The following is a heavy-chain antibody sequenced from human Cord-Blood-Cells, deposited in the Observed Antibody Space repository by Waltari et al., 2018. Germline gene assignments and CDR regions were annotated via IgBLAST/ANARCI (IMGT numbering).Heavy chain of an antibody. J-gene: IGHJ6*03. CDR3: ARLVRFLEWFTPTYYYYYMDV. CDR1: GYTFTSYD. D-gene: IGHD3-3*01. Sequence: QVQLVQSGAEVKKPGASVKVSCKASGYTFTSYDINWVRQATGQGLEWMGWMNPNSGNTGYAQKFQGRGTMNRNTSISTAYMELSSLRSEDTAVYYCARLVRFLEWFTPTYYYYYMDVWGKGTTVTVSS. CDR2: MNPNSGNT. V-gene: IGHV1-8*01.